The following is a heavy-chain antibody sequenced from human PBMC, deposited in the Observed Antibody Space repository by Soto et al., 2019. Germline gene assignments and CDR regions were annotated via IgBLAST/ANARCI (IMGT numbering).Heavy chain of an antibody. CDR2: ISSSSSTI. D-gene: IGHD2-15*01. CDR1: GFTFSSYS. CDR3: AGHCSGGSCYSMADY. V-gene: IGHV3-48*02. J-gene: IGHJ4*02. Sequence: GGSLRLSCAASGFTFSSYSMNWVRQAPGKGLEWVSYISSSSSTIYYADSVKGRFTISRDNAKNSLYLQMNSLRDEDTAVYYCAGHCSGGSCYSMADYWGQGTLVTVSS.